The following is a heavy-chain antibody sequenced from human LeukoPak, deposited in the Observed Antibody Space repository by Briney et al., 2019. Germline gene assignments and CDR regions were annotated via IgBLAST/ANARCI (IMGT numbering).Heavy chain of an antibody. CDR2: ISSSSNKV. CDR1: GFAISDYS. V-gene: IGHV3-48*01. D-gene: IGHD2-21*02. CDR3: ARNFYCGGDCAISYFDY. Sequence: GGSLRLSCAASGFAISDYSMNWVRQVPGKGLEWVSYISSSSNKVYYADSVKGRFTISRDNAKDSLFLQMNSLRADDTAVYYCARNFYCGGDCAISYFDYWGQGTLVTVSS. J-gene: IGHJ4*02.